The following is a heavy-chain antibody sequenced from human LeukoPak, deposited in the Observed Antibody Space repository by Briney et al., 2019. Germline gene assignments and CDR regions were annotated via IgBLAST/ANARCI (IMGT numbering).Heavy chain of an antibody. V-gene: IGHV3-48*01. CDR3: ARGAYYYED. CDR2: ISTSSNTI. Sequence: GGSLRLSCAASGFTFSSYNMNWVRQAPGKGLEWVSYISTSSNTIYYADSVKGRFTISRDNAKNSLYLQMNDLRAEDTAVYYCARGAYYYEDWGQGTLVTVSS. CDR1: GFTFSSYN. D-gene: IGHD3-22*01. J-gene: IGHJ4*02.